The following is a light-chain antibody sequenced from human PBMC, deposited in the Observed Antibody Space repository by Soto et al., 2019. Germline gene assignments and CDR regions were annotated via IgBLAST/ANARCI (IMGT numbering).Light chain of an antibody. V-gene: IGLV2-14*03. J-gene: IGLJ2*01. Sequence: QSALTQPASVSGSPGQSITISCTGTSSDVGGYNFVSWYQHHPDKVPKLMIYDVITRPSGVSYRFSGSKSDNTASLTISGLQAEDEADYDCSSYTSSSTPVVFGGGTKLTVL. CDR1: SSDVGGYNF. CDR2: DVI. CDR3: SSYTSSSTPVV.